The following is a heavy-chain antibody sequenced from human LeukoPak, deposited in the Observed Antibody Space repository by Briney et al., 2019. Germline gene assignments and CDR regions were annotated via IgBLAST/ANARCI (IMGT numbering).Heavy chain of an antibody. Sequence: ASVNVSCKVSGYTLTELSMHWVRQAPGKGLEWMGGFDPEDGETIYAQKFQGRVTMTEDTSTDTAYMELSSLRSEDTAVYYCATWVTQQLVRRVYFDYWGQGTLVTVSS. V-gene: IGHV1-24*01. CDR3: ATWVTQQLVRRVYFDY. J-gene: IGHJ4*02. CDR2: FDPEDGET. D-gene: IGHD6-13*01. CDR1: GYTLTELS.